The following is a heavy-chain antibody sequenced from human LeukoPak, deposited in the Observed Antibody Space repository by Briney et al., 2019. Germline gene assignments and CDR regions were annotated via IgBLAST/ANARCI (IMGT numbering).Heavy chain of an antibody. J-gene: IGHJ6*02. V-gene: IGHV3-7*01. CDR3: ARDRASDSSGYMNGMDV. Sequence: GGSLRLSCAASGFTFSSYWMSWVRQAPGKGLEWVANIKQDGSEKYYVDSVKGRFTISRDNAKNSLYLQMNSLRAEDTAVYYCARDRASDSSGYMNGMDVWGQGTTGTASS. D-gene: IGHD3-22*01. CDR1: GFTFSSYW. CDR2: IKQDGSEK.